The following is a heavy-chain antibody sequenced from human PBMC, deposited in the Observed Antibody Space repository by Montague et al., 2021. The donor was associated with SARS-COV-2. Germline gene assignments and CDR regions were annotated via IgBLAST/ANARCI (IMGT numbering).Heavy chain of an antibody. CDR2: ISSSSSSI. J-gene: IGHJ4*02. V-gene: IGHV3-21*01. CDR3: VRGGACSGGKCNGGARD. D-gene: IGHD2-15*01. Sequence: SLSLSWSASGFTFRSYTMNWVRQSPGMGLEWVSFISSSSSSIYYADSLKGRFTISRDNAKNSLHLQMNSLRVEDTAVYYCVRGGACSGGKCNGGARDWGQGTLVTVSS. CDR1: GFTFRSYT.